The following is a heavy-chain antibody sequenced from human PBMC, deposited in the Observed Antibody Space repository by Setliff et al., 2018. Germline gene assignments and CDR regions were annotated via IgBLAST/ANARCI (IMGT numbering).Heavy chain of an antibody. V-gene: IGHV4-59*02. D-gene: IGHD5-18*01. CDR1: GGSVNDYY. CDR2: SYYLGAT. J-gene: IGHJ6*04. Sequence: PSETLSLTCTVSGGSVNDYYWSWIRRPPGKGLEWIGYSYYLGATKYTPSLKGRVSISVDTAENQVSLKLKSATPADTAVYYCARDRTAYNYGMDVWGKGTTVTVSS. CDR3: ARDRTAYNYGMDV.